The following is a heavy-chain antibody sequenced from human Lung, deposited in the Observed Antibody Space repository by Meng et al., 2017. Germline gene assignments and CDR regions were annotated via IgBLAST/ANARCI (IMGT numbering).Heavy chain of an antibody. CDR2: ISAHSGNT. J-gene: IGHJ5*02. V-gene: IGHV1-18*04. Sequence: QGQRGQAGAEGKKPGAAGKGAGKTAGDPFTSHGISWVRQAPGQGLEWMGWISAHSGNTNYAQKIKGRVTMTTDTATSTVYMELRSLRPDDTAVYYCARGPYYYYDTTGYYNWFDPWGQGTLVTVSS. CDR1: GDPFTSHG. CDR3: ARGPYYYYDTTGYYNWFDP. D-gene: IGHD3-22*01.